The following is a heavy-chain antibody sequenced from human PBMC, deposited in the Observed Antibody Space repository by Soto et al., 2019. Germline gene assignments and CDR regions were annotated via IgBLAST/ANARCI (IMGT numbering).Heavy chain of an antibody. CDR3: AKDLSPYDGSPYYALFDY. D-gene: IGHD3-22*01. J-gene: IGHJ4*02. V-gene: IGHV1-69*08. CDR1: GGTCNTYT. Sequence: QVQLVQSGAEVKKPGSSVKVSYKASGGTCNTYTFSWVRQAPGQGLEWMGRIIPMLNVANYAQKFQGRVTFTADKSTSTTYMELSSLRSEDTAVYYCAKDLSPYDGSPYYALFDYWGQGTLVTVSS. CDR2: IIPMLNVA.